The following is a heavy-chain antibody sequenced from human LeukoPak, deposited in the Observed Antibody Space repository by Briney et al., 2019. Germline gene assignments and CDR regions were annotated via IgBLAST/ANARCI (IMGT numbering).Heavy chain of an antibody. V-gene: IGHV6-1*01. Sequence: SQTLSLTCAISGDTVSSNSAAWNWIRQSPSRGLEWLVRTYYTSNWHNEYAVSVESRVTINPDTSKNQCSLLLTSVTPDDTAVYYCARGPADTGAFDIWGQGTMVTVSS. CDR3: ARGPADTGAFDI. CDR1: GDTVSSNSAA. CDR2: TYYTSNWHN. D-gene: IGHD6-13*01. J-gene: IGHJ3*02.